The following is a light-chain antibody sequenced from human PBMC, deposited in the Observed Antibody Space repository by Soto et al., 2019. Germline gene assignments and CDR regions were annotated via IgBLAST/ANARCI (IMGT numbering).Light chain of an antibody. V-gene: IGLV3-21*04. Sequence: SYELTQPPSVSVAPGKTARISCGGNNIGSKSVHWYQRKPGQAPVLVIYSDPDLPSVIAERCSGSNSCNTATLTISRVEAGDEADDYCQVWDSSSAHVVFGGGTKLTVL. CDR3: QVWDSSSAHVV. J-gene: IGLJ2*01. CDR1: NIGSKS. CDR2: SDP.